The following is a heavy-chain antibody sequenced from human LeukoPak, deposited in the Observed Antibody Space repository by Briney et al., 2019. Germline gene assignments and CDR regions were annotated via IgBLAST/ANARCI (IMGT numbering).Heavy chain of an antibody. D-gene: IGHD1-14*01. V-gene: IGHV3-20*04. CDR1: GFTFDDYG. J-gene: IGHJ4*02. CDR2: INWNGGST. Sequence: GGSLRLSCAASGFTFDDYGMSWVRQAPGKGLEWVSGINWNGGSTGYADSVKGRFTISRDNAKNSLYLQMNSLRAEDTAVYYCARGSDKTTFDYWGQGTLVTVSS. CDR3: ARGSDKTTFDY.